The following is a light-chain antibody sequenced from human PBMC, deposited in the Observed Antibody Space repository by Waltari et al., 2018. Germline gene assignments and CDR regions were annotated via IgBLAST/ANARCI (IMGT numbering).Light chain of an antibody. V-gene: IGKV1-27*01. Sequence: DIQMTQSPSSLSASVGDRVTVTCRASQDINRELSWYQQKPGKAPTLLLYAASSLQTGVSSRFSGRGSGTDFTLTISSLQPEDVATYYCQHDYTTPYSFGQGTKGEIK. CDR3: QHDYTTPYS. CDR2: AAS. J-gene: IGKJ2*03. CDR1: QDINRE.